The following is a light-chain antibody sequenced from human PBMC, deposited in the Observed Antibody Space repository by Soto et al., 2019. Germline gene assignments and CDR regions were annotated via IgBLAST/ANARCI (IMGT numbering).Light chain of an antibody. J-gene: IGKJ1*01. V-gene: IGKV1-8*01. CDR1: QGISSY. CDR3: QKYNSAPWT. Sequence: AIRMTQSPSSFSASTGDRVTITCRASQGISSYLAWYQQKPGKAPKLLISAASTLQTGVPSRFSGGGSGTDFTLTISSLQPEDVATYYCQKYNSAPWTFGQGTKVDI. CDR2: AAS.